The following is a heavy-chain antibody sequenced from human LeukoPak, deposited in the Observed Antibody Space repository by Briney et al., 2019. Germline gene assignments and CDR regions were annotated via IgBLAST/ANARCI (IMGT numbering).Heavy chain of an antibody. D-gene: IGHD6-13*01. Sequence: TGGSLRLSCAASGFTFSSYSMNWVRQAPGKGLEWVSSISSSSSYIYYADSVKGRFTISRDNAKNSLYLQMNSLRAEDTAVYYCATMPSSSWYDIWFDPWGQGTLVTVSS. J-gene: IGHJ5*02. CDR3: ATMPSSSWYDIWFDP. V-gene: IGHV3-21*01. CDR2: ISSSSSYI. CDR1: GFTFSSYS.